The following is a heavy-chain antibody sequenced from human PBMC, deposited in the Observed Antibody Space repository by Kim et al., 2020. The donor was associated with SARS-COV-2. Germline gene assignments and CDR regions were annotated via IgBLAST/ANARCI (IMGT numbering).Heavy chain of an antibody. V-gene: IGHV3-53*01. Sequence: GGSLRLSCAASGFTVSSNYMSWVRQAPGKGLEWVSVIYSGGSTYYADSVKGRFTISRDNSKNTLYLQMNSLRAEDTAVYYCARVFWGFDAFDIWGQGTMVTVSS. CDR2: IYSGGST. D-gene: IGHD7-27*01. CDR1: GFTVSSNY. J-gene: IGHJ3*02. CDR3: ARVFWGFDAFDI.